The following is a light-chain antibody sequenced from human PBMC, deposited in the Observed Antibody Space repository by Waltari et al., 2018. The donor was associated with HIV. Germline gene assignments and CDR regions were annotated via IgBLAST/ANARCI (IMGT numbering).Light chain of an antibody. J-gene: IGLJ2*01. Sequence: QSELSQPPSASGTPGQRVAISCSGSSSNIGRNTVNWYQQLPGTAPTLLIYSNNRRPSGVPDRFSGSRSGTSASLAITGLQSEDEADYYCALWDDSLNGVLFGGGTKLTVL. CDR3: ALWDDSLNGVL. V-gene: IGLV1-44*01. CDR1: SSNIGRNT. CDR2: SNN.